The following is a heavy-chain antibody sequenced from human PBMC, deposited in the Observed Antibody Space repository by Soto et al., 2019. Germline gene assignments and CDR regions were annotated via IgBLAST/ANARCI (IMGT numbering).Heavy chain of an antibody. D-gene: IGHD2-2*01. CDR1: GGSFSGYY. CDR3: AREQYCISTSCPVGYGMDV. Sequence: SATLSLTCAVYGGSFSGYYWSWIRQPPGKGLEWIGEINHSGSTNYNPSLKSRVTISVDTSKNQFSLKLSSVTAADTTVYYCAREQYCISTSCPVGYGMDVWGQGTTVTVS. V-gene: IGHV4-34*01. CDR2: INHSGST. J-gene: IGHJ6*01.